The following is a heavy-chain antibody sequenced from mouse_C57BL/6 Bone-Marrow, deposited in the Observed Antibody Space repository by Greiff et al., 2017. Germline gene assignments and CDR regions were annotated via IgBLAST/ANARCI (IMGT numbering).Heavy chain of an antibody. V-gene: IGHV1-50*01. J-gene: IGHJ3*01. Sequence: VQLQQPGAELVKPGASVKLSCNAFGYTFTSYWMQWVKQRPGQGLEWIGEIDPSDSYTNYNQKFKGKATLTVDTSSSTAYMQLSSLTSEDSAVYYCAREDSNYWFAYWGQGTLVTVSA. D-gene: IGHD2-5*01. CDR3: AREDSNYWFAY. CDR2: IDPSDSYT. CDR1: GYTFTSYW.